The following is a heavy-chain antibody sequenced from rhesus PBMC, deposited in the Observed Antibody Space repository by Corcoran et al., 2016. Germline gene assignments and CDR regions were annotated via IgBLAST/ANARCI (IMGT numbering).Heavy chain of an antibody. CDR2: ISGSSGST. V-gene: IGHV4-65*01. D-gene: IGHD1-20*01. J-gene: IGHJ6*01. Sequence: QVQLQESGPGLVKPSETLSLTCAVSGGSISSSNGWIWIRQPPGKGLEWIGVISGSSGSTYYNPPLKSRVAISTDPSKTQFSLKLSAVTAADTAVYYCASKAGTMGYYGLDSWGQGVVVTVSS. CDR1: GGSISSSNG. CDR3: ASKAGTMGYYGLDS.